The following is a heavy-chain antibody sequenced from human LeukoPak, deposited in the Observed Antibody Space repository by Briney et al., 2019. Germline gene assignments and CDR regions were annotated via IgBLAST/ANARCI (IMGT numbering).Heavy chain of an antibody. J-gene: IGHJ4*02. CDR2: IKVDGSEK. V-gene: IGHV3-7*01. CDR3: VRDGPFGSGTFGY. Sequence: GGSLRLSCVASGFSFSRSWMSWVRQAPGKGLEGVANIKVDGSEKHYLDSVEGRFIISRDNAKNSVHLQMNSLRAEDTAEYYCVRDGPFGSGTFGYWAQGTLVSVSS. D-gene: IGHD3-10*01. CDR1: GFSFSRSW.